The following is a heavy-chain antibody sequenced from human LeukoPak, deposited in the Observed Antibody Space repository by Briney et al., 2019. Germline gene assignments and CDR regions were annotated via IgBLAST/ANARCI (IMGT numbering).Heavy chain of an antibody. Sequence: SEALSLTCTVSGGSISSNYYWGWIRQPPGKGLEWIVSFFYSGSTYYNPSLKSRVTISVDTSKNQFSLRLTSVTAADTAVYYCARARGRYIDFLDYWGQGTLITVSS. V-gene: IGHV4-39*02. CDR3: ARARGRYIDFLDY. D-gene: IGHD3-9*01. CDR2: FFYSGST. CDR1: GGSISSNYY. J-gene: IGHJ4*02.